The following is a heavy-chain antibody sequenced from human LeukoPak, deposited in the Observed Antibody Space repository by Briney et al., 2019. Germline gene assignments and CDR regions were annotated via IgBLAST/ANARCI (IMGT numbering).Heavy chain of an antibody. CDR1: GFTFSSYA. CDR2: ISGSGGST. Sequence: GALRLSCAASGFTFSSYAMSWVRQAPGKGLEWVSAISGSGGSTYYADSVKGRFTISRDNSKSTLYLQMNSLRAEDTAVYYCAKEPWGSYYYELWGQGTMVTVSS. V-gene: IGHV3-23*01. CDR3: AKEPWGSYYYEL. J-gene: IGHJ3*01. D-gene: IGHD3-22*01.